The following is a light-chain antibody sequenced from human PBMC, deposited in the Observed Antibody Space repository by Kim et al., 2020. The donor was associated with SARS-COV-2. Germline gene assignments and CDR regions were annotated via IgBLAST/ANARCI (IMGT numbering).Light chain of an antibody. V-gene: IGKV1-39*01. CDR1: QSIVRY. J-gene: IGKJ5*01. CDR3: QQSYSTPRT. Sequence: ASIGDRVTITCRADQSIVRYLNWYQQKPGKAPKLLIYGASSLQSGVPSRFSGSGSGTDFTLTISSLQREDFATYFCQQSYSTPRTFGPGTRLEIK. CDR2: GAS.